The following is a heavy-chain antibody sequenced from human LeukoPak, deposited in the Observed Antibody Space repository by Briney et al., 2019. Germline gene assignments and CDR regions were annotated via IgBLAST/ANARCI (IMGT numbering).Heavy chain of an antibody. CDR3: ARDGRSGSYYYYMDV. J-gene: IGHJ6*03. CDR2: IYYSGST. V-gene: IGHV4-61*01. CDR1: GGSISSSSYY. D-gene: IGHD1-26*01. Sequence: SETLSLTCTVSGGSISSSSYYWNWIRQPPGKGLEWIGFIYYSGSTNYNPSLKSRVTISVDTSKNQFSLKLSSVTAADTAVYYCARDGRSGSYYYYMDVWGKGTTVTVSS.